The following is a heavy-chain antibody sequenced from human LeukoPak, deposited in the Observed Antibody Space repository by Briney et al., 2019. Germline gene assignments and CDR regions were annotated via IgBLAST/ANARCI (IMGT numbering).Heavy chain of an antibody. J-gene: IGHJ4*02. CDR3: ARKRHDSSGYHFDY. CDR2: IYYSGTT. CDR1: GGSTSSHY. Sequence: SETLSLTCTVSGGSTSSHYWSWFRQPPGKELEWIGYIYYSGTTDYNPSLKSRVTISLDTSRTQFSLKLDSVTAADTAVYYCARKRHDSSGYHFDYWGQGTQVTVSS. D-gene: IGHD3-22*01. V-gene: IGHV4-59*11.